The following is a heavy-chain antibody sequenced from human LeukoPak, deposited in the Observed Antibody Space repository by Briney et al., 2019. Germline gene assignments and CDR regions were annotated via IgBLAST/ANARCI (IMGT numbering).Heavy chain of an antibody. CDR1: GFTFDDYA. CDR2: ISGSGGST. J-gene: IGHJ4*02. CDR3: AKDRLGESDY. D-gene: IGHD3-10*01. V-gene: IGHV3-23*01. Sequence: GGSLRLSCAASGFTFDDYAMHWVRQAPGKGLEWVSAISGSGGSTYYADSVKGRFTISRDNSKNTLYLQMNSLRAEDTAVYYCAKDRLGESDYWGQGTLVTVSS.